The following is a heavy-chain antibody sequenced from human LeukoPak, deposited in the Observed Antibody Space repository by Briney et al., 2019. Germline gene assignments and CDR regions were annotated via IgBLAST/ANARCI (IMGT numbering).Heavy chain of an antibody. Sequence: PGGSLRLSCAASGFTFSSYAMHWVRQAPGKGLEWVAVISYDGSNKYYADSVKGRFTISRDNSKNTLYLQMNSLRAEDTAVYYCARVEAARRSVYYFDYWGQGTLVTVSS. V-gene: IGHV3-30-3*01. CDR2: ISYDGSNK. CDR1: GFTFSSYA. CDR3: ARVEAARRSVYYFDY. D-gene: IGHD6-6*01. J-gene: IGHJ4*02.